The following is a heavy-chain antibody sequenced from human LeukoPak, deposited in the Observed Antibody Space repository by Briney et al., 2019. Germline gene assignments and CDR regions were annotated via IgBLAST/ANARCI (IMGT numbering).Heavy chain of an antibody. CDR1: GGSISSHY. CDR2: IYYTGTS. J-gene: IGHJ3*02. CDR3: ARQGIDAFDI. V-gene: IGHV4-59*08. Sequence: SETLSLTCTVSGGSISSHYWSWIRQPPGKGLEWIAYIYYTGTSNYNPSLKSRVTISVDTSKNQIPLRLSSVTAADTAVYYCARQGIDAFDIWGQGTLVTVSS.